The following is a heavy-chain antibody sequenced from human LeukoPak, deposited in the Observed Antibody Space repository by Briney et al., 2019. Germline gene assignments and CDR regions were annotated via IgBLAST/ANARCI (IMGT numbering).Heavy chain of an antibody. V-gene: IGHV4-59*08. Sequence: SETLSLTCTVSGGSISTYYWSWIRQPPGKGLEWIGYIYSSGSTNYNPSLKSRVTISVDTSKNQFSLKLSSVTAADTAVYYCAKQREYYESSGYYSFDYWGQGTLVTVSS. CDR1: GGSISTYY. CDR2: IYSSGST. D-gene: IGHD3-22*01. J-gene: IGHJ4*02. CDR3: AKQREYYESSGYYSFDY.